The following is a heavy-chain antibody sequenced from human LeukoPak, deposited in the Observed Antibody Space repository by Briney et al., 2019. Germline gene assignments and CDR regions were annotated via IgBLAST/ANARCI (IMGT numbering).Heavy chain of an antibody. CDR1: GGSLSSYP. Sequence: SETLSLTCTVSGGSLSSYPWNWIRQPPGKGLEWIGNIYYSGSTNYNPSLKSRVTISPDTSKNQFSLRLSSVTAADTAVYYCARQGARFGELLSFYAMDVWGQGTTVTVSS. CDR3: ARQGARFGELLSFYAMDV. CDR2: IYYSGST. J-gene: IGHJ6*02. V-gene: IGHV4-59*08. D-gene: IGHD3-10*01.